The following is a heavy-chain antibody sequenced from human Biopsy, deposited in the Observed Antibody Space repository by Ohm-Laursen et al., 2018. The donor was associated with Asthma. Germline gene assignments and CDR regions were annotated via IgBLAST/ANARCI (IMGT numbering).Heavy chain of an antibody. CDR1: GGTFNTYV. Sequence: GASAKASCKSLGGTFNTYVIGCVRQAPGHGLEWMVGINSVFGTTTYPQKFQDRATITADDSTSTGYMELSSLRSEDTAVYYCARKAGSCISRTCYSLDFWGQGTLVTVSS. V-gene: IGHV1-69*13. D-gene: IGHD2-2*01. J-gene: IGHJ4*02. CDR3: ARKAGSCISRTCYSLDF. CDR2: INSVFGTT.